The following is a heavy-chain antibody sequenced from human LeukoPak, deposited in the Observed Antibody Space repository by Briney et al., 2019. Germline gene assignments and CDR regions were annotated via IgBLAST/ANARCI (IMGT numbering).Heavy chain of an antibody. D-gene: IGHD3-3*01. J-gene: IGHJ4*02. CDR3: AKDFWSGYYTAPVFDY. CDR1: GFTFSSYG. V-gene: IGHV3-30*02. Sequence: GGSLRLSCAASGFTFSSYGMHWVRQAPGKGLEWVAFIRYDGSNKYYADSVKGRFTISRDNSKNTLYLQMNSLRAEDTAVYYCAKDFWSGYYTAPVFDYWGQGTLVTVSS. CDR2: IRYDGSNK.